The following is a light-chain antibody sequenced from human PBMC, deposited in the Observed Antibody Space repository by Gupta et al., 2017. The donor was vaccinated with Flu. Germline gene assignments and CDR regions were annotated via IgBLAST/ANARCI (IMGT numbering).Light chain of an antibody. V-gene: IGKV3-20*01. CDR3: QQNCSSPRT. J-gene: IGKJ1*01. CDR1: QSVNNNY. CDR2: GAS. Sequence: ELVFTQSTGTLSLSPGERATLSCRASQSVNNNYLDWYQQKPGQAPRLLIYGASSRATGIPDRFSGSGSGTDFTLTISRLEPEDFAMYYCQQNCSSPRTFGQGTKVEIK.